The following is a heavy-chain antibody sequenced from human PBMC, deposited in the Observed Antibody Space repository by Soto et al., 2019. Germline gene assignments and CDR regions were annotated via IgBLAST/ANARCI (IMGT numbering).Heavy chain of an antibody. CDR3: AKLRLATYDFWGGCDS. CDR1: GFTFNDYA. Sequence: QVQLVESGGDVVQPGRSLKLSCLASGFTFNDYAMHWVRQAPGKGLEWVALISYDESNKDYADSVKGRFTISRDNSKNALYLQINSLRSEDTAVYYCAKLRLATYDFWGGCDSWGQGTLVTVSS. D-gene: IGHD3-3*01. CDR2: ISYDESNK. J-gene: IGHJ4*02. V-gene: IGHV3-30*18.